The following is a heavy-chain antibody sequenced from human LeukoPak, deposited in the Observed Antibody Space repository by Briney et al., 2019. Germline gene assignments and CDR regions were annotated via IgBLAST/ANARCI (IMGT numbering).Heavy chain of an antibody. CDR3: AREASGSYFYN. J-gene: IGHJ4*02. CDR2: IYSGDNT. V-gene: IGHV3-53*01. CDR1: GFTVNNNY. Sequence: GGSLRLSCAASGFTVNNNYMSWVRQAPGKGPEWVSVIYSGDNTYYADSVKGRFTISRDNSKNTLYLQMNSLRAEDTAVYYCAREASGSYFYNWGQGTLVIVSS. D-gene: IGHD1-26*01.